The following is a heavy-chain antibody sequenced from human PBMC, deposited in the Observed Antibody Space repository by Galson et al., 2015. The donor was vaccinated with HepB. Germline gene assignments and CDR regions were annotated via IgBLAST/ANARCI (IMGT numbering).Heavy chain of an antibody. V-gene: IGHV3-7*01. CDR3: ARFSYGSYSPGYSPYFDY. Sequence: SLRLSCAASGFTFSSYWMSWVRQAPGKGLEWVANIKQDGSEKYYVDSVKGRFTISRDNTKNSLYLQMNSLRAEDTAVYYCARFSYGSYSPGYSPYFDYWGQGTLVTVSS. CDR2: IKQDGSEK. J-gene: IGHJ4*02. CDR1: GFTFSSYW. D-gene: IGHD1-26*01.